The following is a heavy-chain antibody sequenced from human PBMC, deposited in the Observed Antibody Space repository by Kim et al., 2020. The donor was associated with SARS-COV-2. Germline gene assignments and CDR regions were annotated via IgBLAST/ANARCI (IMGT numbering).Heavy chain of an antibody. CDR1: GGSFSGYY. V-gene: IGHV4-34*01. CDR2: INHSRST. CDR3: ARGTWEWLTYYYYYYMDV. D-gene: IGHD3-3*01. J-gene: IGHJ6*03. Sequence: SETLSLTCAVYGGSFSGYYWSWIRQPPGKGLEWIGEINHSRSTNYNPSLKSRVTISVDTSKNQFSLKLSSVTAADTAVYYCARGTWEWLTYYYYYYMDVWGRGTTVTVSS.